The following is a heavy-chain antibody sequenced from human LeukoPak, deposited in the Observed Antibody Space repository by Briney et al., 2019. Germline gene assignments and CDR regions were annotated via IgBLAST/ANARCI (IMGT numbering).Heavy chain of an antibody. CDR1: GYTFTSYG. CDR3: ARGYCSGGSCYYFDY. D-gene: IGHD2-15*01. J-gene: IGHJ4*02. V-gene: IGHV1-18*01. CDR2: ISPYNGNT. Sequence: GASVKVSCKASGYTFTSYGISWVRQAPGQGLEWMGWISPYNGNTNYAQKLQGRVTMTTDTSTSTAYMELRSLRSDDTAVYYCARGYCSGGSCYYFDYWGQGTLVTVSS.